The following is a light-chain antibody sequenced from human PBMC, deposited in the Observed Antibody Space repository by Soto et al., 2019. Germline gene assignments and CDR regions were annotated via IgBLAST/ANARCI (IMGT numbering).Light chain of an antibody. CDR1: SGDVGGYDW. V-gene: IGLV2-14*01. Sequence: QSVLTQPASVSGSPGQSIAISCTGTSGDVGGYDWVSWYQQHPDKAPKLMIYEVTKRPSWVSNRFSGSKSGNTPSLTIPGLQPGDAADYHCSPHTRGRPRVFGSGTKVTVL. CDR2: EVT. J-gene: IGLJ1*01. CDR3: SPHTRGRPRV.